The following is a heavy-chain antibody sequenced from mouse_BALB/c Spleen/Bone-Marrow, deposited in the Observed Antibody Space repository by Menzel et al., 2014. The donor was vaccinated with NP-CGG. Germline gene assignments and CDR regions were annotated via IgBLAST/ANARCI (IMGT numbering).Heavy chain of an antibody. J-gene: IGHJ3*01. CDR3: ARHPYYGNYPAWFAY. Sequence: EVMLVESGGGLVKPGGSLKLSCAASGFAFSSYDMSWVRQTPEKRLEWVATISSGGSYTYYPDSVKGRFTISRDNARNPLYLQMSSLRSEDTALYYCARHPYYGNYPAWFAYWGQGTLVTVSA. D-gene: IGHD2-10*01. CDR1: GFAFSSYD. V-gene: IGHV5-9*02. CDR2: ISSGGSYT.